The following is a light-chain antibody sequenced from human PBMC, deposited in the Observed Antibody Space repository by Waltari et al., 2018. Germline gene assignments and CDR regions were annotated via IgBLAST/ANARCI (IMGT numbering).Light chain of an antibody. CDR3: HQSKSLPYT. CDR2: DAS. Sequence: DIQMTQSPSSLSSSVGDRVTITCQSSEDIKNYLNWYQQKPGRDPILLIYDASSLETWVPRRFSAGGYGTDFTLTISSLQAEDIGTYFCHQSKSLPYTFGQGTKVEIK. V-gene: IGKV1-33*01. CDR1: EDIKNY. J-gene: IGKJ2*01.